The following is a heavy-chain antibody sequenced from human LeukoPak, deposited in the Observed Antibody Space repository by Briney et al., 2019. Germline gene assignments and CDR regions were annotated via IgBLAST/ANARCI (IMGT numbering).Heavy chain of an antibody. J-gene: IGHJ2*01. CDR3: TGYDFWSGFRSGDL. CDR2: IRYDGSSK. Sequence: GGALRLSWAASGFTFSNYAMHWVRQAPGKGLEWVSFIRYDGSSKFYADSVKGRFTISRDNSKSTLFLQMSSLKVDDTAVYYCTGYDFWSGFRSGDLWGRGTLVTVSS. CDR1: GFTFSNYA. V-gene: IGHV3-30*02. D-gene: IGHD3-3*01.